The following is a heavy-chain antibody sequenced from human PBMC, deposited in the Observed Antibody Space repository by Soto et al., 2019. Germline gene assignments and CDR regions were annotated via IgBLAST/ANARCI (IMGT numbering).Heavy chain of an antibody. CDR3: ASALLKVFGVVKDV. D-gene: IGHD3-3*01. Sequence: GGSLRLSCAASGFTFSSYSMNWVRQAPGKGLEWVSSISSSSSYIYYADSVKGRFTISRDNAKNSLYLQMNSLRAEDTAVYYCASALLKVFGVVKDVWGQGTTVTVSS. CDR2: ISSSSSYI. V-gene: IGHV3-21*01. CDR1: GFTFSSYS. J-gene: IGHJ6*02.